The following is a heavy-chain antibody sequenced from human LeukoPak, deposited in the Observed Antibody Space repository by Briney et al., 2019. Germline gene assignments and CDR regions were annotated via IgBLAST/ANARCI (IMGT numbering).Heavy chain of an antibody. CDR3: ARAQGVIAASGGDP. CDR2: MNPNSGNT. D-gene: IGHD6-6*01. J-gene: IGHJ5*02. CDR1: GYTFITYE. Sequence: ASVKVSCKASGYTFITYEINWVRQATGQGLEWMGWMNPNSGNTGYAQKSQGRVTMTRNTSISTAYMELSSLRSEDTAVYYRARAQGVIAASGGDPWGQGTLVTVSS. V-gene: IGHV1-8*01.